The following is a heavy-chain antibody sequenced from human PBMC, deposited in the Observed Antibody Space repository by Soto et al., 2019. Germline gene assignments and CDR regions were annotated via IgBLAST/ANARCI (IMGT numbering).Heavy chain of an antibody. J-gene: IGHJ4*02. D-gene: IGHD1-26*01. CDR3: ATTIAGLGSAY. CDR1: GGSISNAIYY. V-gene: IGHV4-39*01. Sequence: SETLSLTCTVSGGSISNAIYYWGWIRQPPGKGLEWIGTIHYSGTTYYNPSLMSRVTISVDTSKNQFSLNLSSVTAADTAVYYCATTIAGLGSAYWGQGTLVTVSS. CDR2: IHYSGTT.